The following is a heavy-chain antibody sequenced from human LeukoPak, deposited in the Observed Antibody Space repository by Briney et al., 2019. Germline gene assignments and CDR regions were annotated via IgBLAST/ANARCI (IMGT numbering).Heavy chain of an antibody. Sequence: GGSLRLSCAASGFTFSSYAMHWVRQAPGKGLEWVAVISYDGSNKYYADSVKGRFTISRDNSKNTLYLQMNSLRAEDTAVYYYARDLHGDYAYFDYWGQGTLVTVSS. V-gene: IGHV3-30-3*01. CDR3: ARDLHGDYAYFDY. CDR2: ISYDGSNK. J-gene: IGHJ4*02. D-gene: IGHD4-17*01. CDR1: GFTFSSYA.